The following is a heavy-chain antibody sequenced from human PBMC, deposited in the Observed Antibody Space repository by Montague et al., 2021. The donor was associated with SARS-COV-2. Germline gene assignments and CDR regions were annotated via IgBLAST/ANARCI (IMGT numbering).Heavy chain of an antibody. V-gene: IGHV4-59*01. CDR2: IHYRGST. CDR1: GDSLNSSY. CDR3: AREDRWNWFDP. Sequence: SETLSLTCTVSGDSLNSSYWSWIRQPPGKGLEWIGYIHYRGSTNYNPSLETRVTISVDPSKNQFSLKLSSVTAADTAVYYCAREDRWNWFDPWGQGTLVIVSS. J-gene: IGHJ5*02. D-gene: IGHD5-24*01.